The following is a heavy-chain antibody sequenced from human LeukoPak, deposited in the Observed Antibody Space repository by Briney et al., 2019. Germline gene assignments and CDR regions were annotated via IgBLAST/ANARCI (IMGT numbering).Heavy chain of an antibody. V-gene: IGHV4-34*01. CDR3: ARVDGVDYYGGGFDP. CDR2: INHSGST. J-gene: IGHJ5*02. CDR1: GGSFSGYY. Sequence: SETLPLTCAVYGGSFSGYYWSWIRQPPGKGLEWIGEINHSGSTNYNPSLKSRVTISVDTSKNQFSLKLSSVTAADTAVYYCARVDGVDYYGGGFDPWGQGTRVTVSS. D-gene: IGHD1-26*01.